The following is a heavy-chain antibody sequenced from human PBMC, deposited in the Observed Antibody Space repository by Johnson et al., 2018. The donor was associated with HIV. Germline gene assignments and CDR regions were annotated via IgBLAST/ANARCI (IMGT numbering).Heavy chain of an antibody. D-gene: IGHD1-1*01. CDR3: ARAPGWNDVWGAFDI. Sequence: VQLVESGGGLIQPGGSLRLSCAASGFTVSSNYMSWVRQAPGKGLEWVSVIYSGGSTYYADSVKGRFTISRDNSKNTLYLQMNSRRAEDTAVYYCARAPGWNDVWGAFDIWGQGTMVTVSS. CDR1: GFTVSSNY. J-gene: IGHJ3*02. V-gene: IGHV3-53*01. CDR2: IYSGGST.